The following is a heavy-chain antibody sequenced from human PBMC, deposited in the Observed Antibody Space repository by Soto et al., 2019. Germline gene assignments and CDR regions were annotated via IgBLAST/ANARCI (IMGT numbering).Heavy chain of an antibody. CDR1: GYTFTHYA. J-gene: IGHJ4*02. V-gene: IGHV1-3*01. CDR2: INAAIGNT. D-gene: IGHD3-3*01. Sequence: GASLKVSCHASGYTFTHYAIHWVRQAPGQRLEWMGWINAAIGNTKYSQKFQSSVTITRDTSANTAYMELNSLRAEDTALYYCAKAGFWSGYYSLVDYWGQGTLVTVSS. CDR3: AKAGFWSGYYSLVDY.